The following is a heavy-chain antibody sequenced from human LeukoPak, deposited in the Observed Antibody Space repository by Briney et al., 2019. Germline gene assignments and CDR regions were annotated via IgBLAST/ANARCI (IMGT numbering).Heavy chain of an antibody. CDR1: GFTFSSYG. D-gene: IGHD6-19*01. CDR2: ISSSSSYI. CDR3: ASSGIAVAADFDY. V-gene: IGHV3-21*01. Sequence: GGSLRLSCAASGFTFSSYGMNWVRQAPGKGLEWVSSISSSSSYIYYADSVKGRFTISRDNAKNSLYLQMNSLRAEDTAVYYCASSGIAVAADFDYWGQGTLVTVSS. J-gene: IGHJ4*02.